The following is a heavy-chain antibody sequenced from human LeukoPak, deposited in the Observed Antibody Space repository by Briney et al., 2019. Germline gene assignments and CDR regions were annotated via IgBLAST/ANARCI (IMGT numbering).Heavy chain of an antibody. CDR3: ARSGWPYYFDY. CDR1: GFTFSSYW. V-gene: IGHV3-74*01. J-gene: IGHJ4*02. CDR2: IHSDGSST. Sequence: GGSLRLXCAASGFTFSSYWMHWVRHAPGKGLVWVSRIHSDGSSTSYADSVRGRFTISRDDAKSTLYLQMNSLRAEDTAVYYCARSGWPYYFDYWGQGTLVTVSS. D-gene: IGHD3-22*01.